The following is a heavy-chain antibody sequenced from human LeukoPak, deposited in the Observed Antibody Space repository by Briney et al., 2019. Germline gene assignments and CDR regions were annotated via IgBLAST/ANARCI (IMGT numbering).Heavy chain of an antibody. V-gene: IGHV3-21*01. CDR2: ISSSSYI. CDR3: ARDHRLDYYGIRDYYFDY. D-gene: IGHD3-10*01. CDR1: GFTFISYS. Sequence: GGSLRLSCAASGFTFISYSMNWVRQAPGKGLEWVSSISSSSYIHYADSVKGRFTISRDNAKNSLYLEMNSLRAEDTALYYCARDHRLDYYGIRDYYFDYWGQGTLVTVSS. J-gene: IGHJ4*02.